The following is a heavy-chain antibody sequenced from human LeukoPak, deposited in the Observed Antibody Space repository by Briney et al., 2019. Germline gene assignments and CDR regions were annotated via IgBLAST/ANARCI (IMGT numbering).Heavy chain of an antibody. D-gene: IGHD3-22*01. Sequence: GGSLRLSCAASGFPFSTYAMSWVRQAPGKGLEWVSSIRGSDGSTYYADSVKGRFAISRDNPRNTLYMQMNSLRDEDTAIYYCAIMHGYYDGSGYWVQWGQGTLVTVSS. CDR1: GFPFSTYA. J-gene: IGHJ1*01. CDR3: AIMHGYYDGSGYWVQ. V-gene: IGHV3-23*01. CDR2: IRGSDGST.